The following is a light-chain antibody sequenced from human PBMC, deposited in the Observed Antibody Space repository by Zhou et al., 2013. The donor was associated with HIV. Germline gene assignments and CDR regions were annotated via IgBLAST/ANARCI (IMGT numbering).Light chain of an antibody. J-gene: IGKJ2*01. CDR1: QSISSY. V-gene: IGKV1-39*01. Sequence: DIRMTQSPATLSAFVGDRVAITCRASQSISSYLNWYQQKPGKAPKLLIYAASSLQSGVPSRFSGSGSGTDFNFSISSLQPEDFATYFCQQANSFPYTFGQGTELEIK. CDR2: AAS. CDR3: QQANSFPYT.